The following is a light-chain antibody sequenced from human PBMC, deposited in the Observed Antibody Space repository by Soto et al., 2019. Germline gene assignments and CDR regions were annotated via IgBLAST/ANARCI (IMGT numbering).Light chain of an antibody. CDR1: SSDVGGYNY. J-gene: IGLJ2*01. CDR2: EVS. CDR3: SSYTSSSTSGV. Sequence: QSVLTQPASVSGSPGQSITISCTGTSSDVGGYNYVSWYQQHPGKAPKLMIYEVSNRPSGVSNRFSGSKSGNTASLTISGLQAEDEADYYCSSYTSSSTSGVFGGGTKVTV. V-gene: IGLV2-14*01.